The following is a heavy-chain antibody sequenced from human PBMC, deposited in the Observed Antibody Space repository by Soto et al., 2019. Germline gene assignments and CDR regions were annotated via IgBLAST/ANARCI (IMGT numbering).Heavy chain of an antibody. CDR2: IYPGDSDT. CDR3: ARLEYYYDSSGYYFGY. V-gene: IGHV5-51*01. Sequence: PGESLKISCKGSGYSFTSYWIGWVRQMPGKGLEWMGIIYPGDSDTRYSPSFQGQVTISADKSISTAYLQWSSLKASDAAMYYCARLEYYYDSSGYYFGYWGQGTLVTVSS. D-gene: IGHD3-22*01. CDR1: GYSFTSYW. J-gene: IGHJ4*02.